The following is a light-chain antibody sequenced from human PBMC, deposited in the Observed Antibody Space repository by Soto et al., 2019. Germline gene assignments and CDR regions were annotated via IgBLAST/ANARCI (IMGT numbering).Light chain of an antibody. CDR2: GAS. Sequence: EIVLTQSPGTLSLSPGERATLSCRASQSVTSSYLAWYQQKPGQAPRLLIYGASSRATGIPDRFSGSGSGTDFTLTISRLEPEDFAVYYCQQYGKSPAFGGGTKVEMK. CDR1: QSVTSSY. J-gene: IGKJ4*01. CDR3: QQYGKSPA. V-gene: IGKV3-20*01.